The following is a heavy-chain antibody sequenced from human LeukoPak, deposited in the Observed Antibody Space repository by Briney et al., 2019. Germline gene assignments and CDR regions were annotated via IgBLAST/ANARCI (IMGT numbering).Heavy chain of an antibody. D-gene: IGHD3/OR15-3a*01. CDR3: ARDLTPLIRFWPRSLDYNYGMDV. CDR1: GFTFSSYA. CDR2: ISYDGSNK. Sequence: GGSLRLSCAASGFTFSSYAMHWVRQAPGKGLEWVAVISYDGSNKYYADSVKGRFTISRDNSKSTLYLQMNSLRVEDTAVYYCARDLTPLIRFWPRSLDYNYGMDVWGQGTTVTVSS. J-gene: IGHJ6*02. V-gene: IGHV3-30-3*01.